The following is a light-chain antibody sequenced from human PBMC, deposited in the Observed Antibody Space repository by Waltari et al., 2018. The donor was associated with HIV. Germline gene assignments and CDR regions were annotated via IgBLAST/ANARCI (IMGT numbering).Light chain of an antibody. V-gene: IGKV4-1*01. J-gene: IGKJ4*01. CDR2: WAS. Sequence: DIVMTQSPDSLAVSLGERATINCHSSQTIFDTFHNKTFLAWYQQKAGQPPKLLIHWASTRKSGVPDRFSGSGSGAFFSLTITSLQADDVAVYYCQQYYTVRPTFGGGTKVEIK. CDR1: QTIFDTFHNKTF. CDR3: QQYYTVRPT.